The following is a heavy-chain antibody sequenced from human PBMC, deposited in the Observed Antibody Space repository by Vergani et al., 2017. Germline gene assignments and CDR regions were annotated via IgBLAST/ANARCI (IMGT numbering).Heavy chain of an antibody. J-gene: IGHJ4*02. CDR3: ARAPLEMTTIFPPDY. Sequence: QVQLQESAPGLVKPSQTLSLTCTVSGGSISSGGYYWSWIRQPPGKGLEWIGYIYYSGSTYHNPSLKSRVTISVDTSKNQFSLKLSSVTAADTAVYYCARAPLEMTTIFPPDYWGQGTLVTVSS. D-gene: IGHD5-24*01. CDR2: IYYSGST. V-gene: IGHV4-31*03. CDR1: GGSISSGGYY.